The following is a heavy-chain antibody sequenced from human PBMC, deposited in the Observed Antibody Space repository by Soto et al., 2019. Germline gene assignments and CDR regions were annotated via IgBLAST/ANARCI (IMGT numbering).Heavy chain of an antibody. CDR2: IDWDDDK. CDR1: GFSLSTSGMC. D-gene: IGHD3-3*01. Sequence: SGATLVNPTQTLPLTCTFSGFSLSTSGMCVSWIRQPPGKALEWLARIDWDDDKYYSTSLKTRLTISKDTSKNQVVLTMTNMDPVDTATYYCARITVNYDFWSGYRAEYYGMDVWGQGTTVTVSS. V-gene: IGHV2-70*11. J-gene: IGHJ6*02. CDR3: ARITVNYDFWSGYRAEYYGMDV.